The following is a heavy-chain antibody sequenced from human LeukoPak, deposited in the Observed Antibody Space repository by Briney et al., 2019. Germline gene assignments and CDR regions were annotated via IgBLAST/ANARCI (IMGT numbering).Heavy chain of an antibody. D-gene: IGHD2-2*01. V-gene: IGHV3-7*01. CDR1: GFTLSTFW. J-gene: IGHJ4*02. CDR3: TKPYCTSTSCYFIFDY. CDR2: IKRDGSDK. Sequence: GGSLRLSCAASGFTLSTFWMSWVRQAPGKGLEWVANIKRDGSDKFYVDSVKGRFTISRDNSKNTLYLQMNSLRPEDTAVYYCTKPYCTSTSCYFIFDYWGQGALVTVSS.